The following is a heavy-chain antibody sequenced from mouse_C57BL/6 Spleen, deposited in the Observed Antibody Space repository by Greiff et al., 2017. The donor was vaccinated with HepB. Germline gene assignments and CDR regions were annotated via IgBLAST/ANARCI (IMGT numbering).Heavy chain of an antibody. Sequence: EVQLVESGGGLVKPGGSLKLSCAASGFTFSDYGMHWVRQAPEKGLEWVAYISSGSSTIYYADTVKGRFTISRDNAKNTLFLQMTSLRSEDTAMYYCARSYYYGFFDYWGQGTTLTVSS. D-gene: IGHD1-1*01. V-gene: IGHV5-17*01. CDR1: GFTFSDYG. CDR3: ARSYYYGFFDY. CDR2: ISSGSSTI. J-gene: IGHJ2*01.